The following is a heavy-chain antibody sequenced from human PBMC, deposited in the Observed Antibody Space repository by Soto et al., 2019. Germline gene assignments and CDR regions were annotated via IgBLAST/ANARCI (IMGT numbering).Heavy chain of an antibody. J-gene: IGHJ6*01. Sequence: SETLSLTCAVFGGSFNRYYWSWIRQPPGKGLEWIGEIDQSGSTTYNPSLKGRVTISVDTSKKQFSLHVSSVTAADTAVYFCARDPRYTGSSYPPGGMDVWGQGTMVTVSS. CDR2: IDQSGST. CDR3: ARDPRYTGSSYPPGGMDV. D-gene: IGHD6-13*01. V-gene: IGHV4-34*01. CDR1: GGSFNRYY.